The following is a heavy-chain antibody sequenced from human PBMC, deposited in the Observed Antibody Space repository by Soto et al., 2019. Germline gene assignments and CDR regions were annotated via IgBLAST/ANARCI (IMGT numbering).Heavy chain of an antibody. V-gene: IGHV4-59*01. D-gene: IGHD4-17*01. CDR2: LYYSGPT. CDR3: ARVGGDDFGDSGGFDY. J-gene: IGHJ4*02. Sequence: PSETLSLTCTVSGGSTNDYFSTWKRQPPGKGLEWIGYLYYSGPTNSNPSLKSRVSISVDTSKNHFSLQLRSVTAADTAVYYCARVGGDDFGDSGGFDYWGQGALVTSPQ. CDR1: GGSTNDYF.